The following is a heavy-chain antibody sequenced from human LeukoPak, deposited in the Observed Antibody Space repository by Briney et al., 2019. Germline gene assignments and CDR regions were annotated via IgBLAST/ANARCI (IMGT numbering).Heavy chain of an antibody. D-gene: IGHD3-22*01. Sequence: PGRSQRLSCAASGFTFSSYGMHWVRQAPGKGLEWVAVISYDGSNKYYADSVKGRFTISRDNSKNTLYLQMNSLRAEDTAVYYCAKDLVAYDSSGYYSVDYWGQGTLVTVSS. CDR2: ISYDGSNK. J-gene: IGHJ4*02. V-gene: IGHV3-30*18. CDR3: AKDLVAYDSSGYYSVDY. CDR1: GFTFSSYG.